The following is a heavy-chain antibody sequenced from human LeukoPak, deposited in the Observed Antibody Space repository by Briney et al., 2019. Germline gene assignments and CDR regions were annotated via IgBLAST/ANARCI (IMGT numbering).Heavy chain of an antibody. CDR2: ISNGNT. D-gene: IGHD2-8*01. CDR1: GFPFSNHA. Sequence: GGSLGLSCAASGFPFSNHAMSWVRQPPGKGLEWVSAISNGNTYYADSVRGRFTISRDDSKNMVYLQMYSLGVEETARYYCVREAGYCATGRLKTNYFDPLGQGTPVTVSS. CDR3: VREAGYCATGRLKTNYFDP. J-gene: IGHJ5*02. V-gene: IGHV3-23*01.